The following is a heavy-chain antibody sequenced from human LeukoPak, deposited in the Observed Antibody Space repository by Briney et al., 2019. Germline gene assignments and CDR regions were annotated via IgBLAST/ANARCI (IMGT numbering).Heavy chain of an antibody. CDR3: AGGRVSFDY. Sequence: SETLSLTCTVSGGSISGSSSYWGWIRQPPGKGPEWIGSIYYSGSTYYKPSLKSRVTISLDTSKNQFSLKLSSVTAADTAVYYCAGGRVSFDYWGQGTLVTVSS. CDR1: GGSISGSSSY. J-gene: IGHJ4*02. CDR2: IYYSGST. D-gene: IGHD6-13*01. V-gene: IGHV4-39*07.